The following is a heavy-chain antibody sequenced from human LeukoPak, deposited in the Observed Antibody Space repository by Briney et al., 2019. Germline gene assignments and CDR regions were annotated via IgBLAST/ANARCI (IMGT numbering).Heavy chain of an antibody. CDR1: GFTFSSYA. J-gene: IGHJ1*01. CDR2: ISGSGGST. CDR3: AKGSIAYGDKAEYFQH. D-gene: IGHD4-17*01. Sequence: PGGSLRLSCAAYGFTFSSYAMSWVRQAPGKGLEWVSAISGSGGSTYYADSVKGRFTISRDNSKNTLYLQMNSLRAEDTAVYYCAKGSIAYGDKAEYFQHWGQGTLVTVSS. V-gene: IGHV3-23*01.